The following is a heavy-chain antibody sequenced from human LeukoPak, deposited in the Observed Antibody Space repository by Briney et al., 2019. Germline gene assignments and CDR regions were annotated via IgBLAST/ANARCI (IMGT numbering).Heavy chain of an antibody. J-gene: IGHJ5*02. CDR3: ARGGLAVAGRGFDP. Sequence: SETLPLTCTVSGGSISSYYWSWIRQPAGQGLKWIVRIYTSGSTNYDPSLKSRVTMSVDTSKNLFSLKLSSVTATDTAVYYCARGGLAVAGRGFDPWGQGTLVTVSS. V-gene: IGHV4-4*07. CDR2: IYTSGST. CDR1: GGSISSYY. D-gene: IGHD6-19*01.